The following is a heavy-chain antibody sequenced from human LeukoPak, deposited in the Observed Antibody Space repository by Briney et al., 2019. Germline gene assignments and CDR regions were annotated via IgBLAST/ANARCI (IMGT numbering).Heavy chain of an antibody. CDR3: ARDAGYGYDRFDY. CDR2: ISSTGGNT. J-gene: IGHJ4*02. D-gene: IGHD5-18*01. V-gene: IGHV3-23*01. Sequence: GGSLRLSCAASGFTVSSNYMSWVRQAPGKGLEWISGISSTGGNTYYADSVQGRFTISRDNAKNSLYLQMNSLRAEDTAVYYCARDAGYGYDRFDYWGQGTQVTVSS. CDR1: GFTVSSNY.